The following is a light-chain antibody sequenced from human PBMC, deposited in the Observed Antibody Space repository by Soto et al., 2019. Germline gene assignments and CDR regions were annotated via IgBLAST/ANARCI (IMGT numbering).Light chain of an antibody. V-gene: IGKV1-39*01. J-gene: IGKJ1*01. CDR1: QSIVTY. CDR3: QQSYSTPQT. Sequence: DIQMTQSPDSLSASVGDRVTITCRASQSIVTYLNWYQQKPGKAPKLLIYAASSLQSGVPSRFSGSGSGTDFTLTISSLQPEDFATYYCQQSYSTPQTFGQGTKVEIK. CDR2: AAS.